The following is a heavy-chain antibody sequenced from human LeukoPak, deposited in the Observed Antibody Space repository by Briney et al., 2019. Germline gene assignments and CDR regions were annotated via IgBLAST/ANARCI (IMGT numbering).Heavy chain of an antibody. J-gene: IGHJ4*02. Sequence: PGGSLRLSCAASEFTFSSYTMNWVRQAPGKGLEWVSSLSSSSSYIYYADSVKGRFTISRDNSKNTLYLQMNSLRAEDTAVYYCAKSPCDIVMVVAAPHFDYWGQGTLVTVSS. D-gene: IGHD2-15*01. CDR1: EFTFSSYT. CDR2: LSSSSSYI. V-gene: IGHV3-21*04. CDR3: AKSPCDIVMVVAAPHFDY.